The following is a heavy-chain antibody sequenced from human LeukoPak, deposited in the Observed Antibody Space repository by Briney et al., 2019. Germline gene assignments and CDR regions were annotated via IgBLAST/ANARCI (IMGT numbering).Heavy chain of an antibody. J-gene: IGHJ4*02. D-gene: IGHD5-12*01. CDR1: GXTFSDYY. CDR3: ARDLRRGYSGYDLGY. V-gene: IGHV3-11*06. Sequence: PGGSLRLSCAASGXTFSDYYMSWIRQAPGKGLEWVSYVSSSSSYTNYADSVKGRFTISRDNAKNSLYLQMNSLRAEDTAVYYCARDLRRGYSGYDLGYWGQGTLVTVSS. CDR2: VSSSSSYT.